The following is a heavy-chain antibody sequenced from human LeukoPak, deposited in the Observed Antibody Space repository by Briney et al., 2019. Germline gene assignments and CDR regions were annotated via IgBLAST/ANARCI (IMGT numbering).Heavy chain of an antibody. Sequence: ASVKVSCKASGYTFTGNYIHWVRQAPGQGLEWMGWISPNSGVAKISEKCQGRVTMTRDTSISTAYMELKSLTFDDRAVYSWARVAGSMVRETTAWGALDIWGQGTMITVS. V-gene: IGHV1-2*02. D-gene: IGHD3-10*01. CDR1: GYTFTGNY. CDR2: ISPNSGVA. J-gene: IGHJ3*02. CDR3: ARVAGSMVRETTAWGALDI.